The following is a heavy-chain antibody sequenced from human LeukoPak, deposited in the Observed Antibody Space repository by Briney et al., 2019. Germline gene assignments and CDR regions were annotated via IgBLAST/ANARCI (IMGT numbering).Heavy chain of an antibody. Sequence: PSETLSLTCTVSGGSITSSSYYWGWIRQPPGKGLQWIGSIYHSGSTTYNPSLKSRVTISVDKSKNQFSLKLTSVTAADTAVYYCARDQLHNWNFDWGQGTLVTVSS. CDR3: ARDQLHNWNFD. CDR1: GGSITSSSYY. CDR2: IYHSGST. V-gene: IGHV4-39*07. D-gene: IGHD1-1*01. J-gene: IGHJ4*02.